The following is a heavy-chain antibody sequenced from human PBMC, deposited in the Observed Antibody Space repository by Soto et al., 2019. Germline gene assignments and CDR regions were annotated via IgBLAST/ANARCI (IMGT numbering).Heavy chain of an antibody. CDR3: AKLGSSSWSPHYYFDY. Sequence: EVQLLESGGGLVQPGGSLRLSCAASGFTFNNYAMGWVRQAPGKGLEWVSAITASGDDTYYIDSVKGRFTISRDNSKSPLYLQMNSLRAEDTAIYYCAKLGSSSWSPHYYFDYWGQGTLVTVSS. J-gene: IGHJ4*02. D-gene: IGHD2-2*01. V-gene: IGHV3-23*01. CDR2: ITASGDDT. CDR1: GFTFNNYA.